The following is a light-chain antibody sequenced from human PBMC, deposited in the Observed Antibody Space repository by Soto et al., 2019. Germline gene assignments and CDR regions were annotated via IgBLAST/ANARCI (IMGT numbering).Light chain of an antibody. CDR3: QQFGSSPRT. J-gene: IGKJ1*01. V-gene: IGKV3-20*01. CDR1: QSVGSDY. CDR2: GIS. Sequence: EIVLTQSPDTLSLSPGERASLSCRASQSVGSDYVAWYQHRPGQPPRLLFSGISRRASGVPDRFSGSGSGTDFSLTISRLEPEDSAVYVCQQFGSSPRTFGQGTKVDIK.